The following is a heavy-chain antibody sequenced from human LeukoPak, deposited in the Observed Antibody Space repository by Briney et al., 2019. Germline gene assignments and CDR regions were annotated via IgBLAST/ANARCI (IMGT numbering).Heavy chain of an antibody. D-gene: IGHD1/OR15-1a*01. Sequence: GGSLRLSCAASGFTVSSNYMSWVRQAPGKGLEWVSVIGSGGSTYSADSVTGRFTISRDNSKNTLYLQMNSLRAEDTAVYYCAKRLGTAGFDYWGQGTLVTVSS. J-gene: IGHJ4*02. CDR2: IGSGGST. CDR3: AKRLGTAGFDY. CDR1: GFTVSSNY. V-gene: IGHV3-53*01.